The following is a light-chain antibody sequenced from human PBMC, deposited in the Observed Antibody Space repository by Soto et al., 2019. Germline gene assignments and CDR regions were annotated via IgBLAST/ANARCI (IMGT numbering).Light chain of an antibody. J-gene: IGKJ2*01. CDR3: QQYGSAPSMYT. V-gene: IGKV3-20*01. CDR1: QSVSSSD. CDR2: GAS. Sequence: EIVLTQSPGTLSLSPGERATLSCRASQSVSSSDLAWYQQKPGQAPRLLIYGASSRATGVPDRFSGSGSGTDFTLTISRLEPEDVAVYYCQQYGSAPSMYTFGQGTKLEIK.